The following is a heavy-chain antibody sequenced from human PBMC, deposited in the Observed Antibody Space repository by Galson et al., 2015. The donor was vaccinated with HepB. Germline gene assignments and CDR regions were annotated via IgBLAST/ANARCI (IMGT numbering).Heavy chain of an antibody. CDR3: ARGKYDILTGPYFDY. Sequence: SLRLSCAASGLTVSDNYMGWVRQAPGKGLEWVSVIYSGGATYYADSVKGRLTISRHNSKNTLFLQMDSLRAEDTAVYYCARGKYDILTGPYFDYWGQGTLVTVSS. V-gene: IGHV3-53*04. D-gene: IGHD3-9*01. J-gene: IGHJ4*02. CDR1: GLTVSDNY. CDR2: IYSGGAT.